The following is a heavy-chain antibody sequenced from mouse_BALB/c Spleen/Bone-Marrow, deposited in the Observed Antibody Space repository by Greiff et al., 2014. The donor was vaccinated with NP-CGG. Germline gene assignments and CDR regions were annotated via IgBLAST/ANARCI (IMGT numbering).Heavy chain of an antibody. V-gene: IGHV1-80*01. CDR1: GYAFSSYW. D-gene: IGHD4-1*01. CDR3: ARGGRLTGYYFDY. J-gene: IGHJ2*01. CDR2: IYPGDGDT. Sequence: QVQLKESGAELVRPGSSVKISCKASGYAFSSYWMNWVKQRPGQGLEWIGQIYPGDGDTNYNGNFKDKATLTTDKSSTTAYMQLSSLTSEDSAVYFCARGGRLTGYYFDYWGQDTTLTVSS.